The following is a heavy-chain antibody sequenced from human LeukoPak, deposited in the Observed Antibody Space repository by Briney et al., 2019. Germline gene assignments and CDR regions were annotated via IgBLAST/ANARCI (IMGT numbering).Heavy chain of an antibody. D-gene: IGHD3-10*01. CDR2: VNPNSGGT. CDR1: GYTFTAYY. V-gene: IGHV1-2*02. CDR3: ARAYGSGSSYHPDY. Sequence: ASVKVSCKASGYTFTAYYMHWVRQAPGQGLEWMGWVNPNSGGTNSSQKFQDRVTLTRDTSISTAYMELGSLRSDDTAIYYCARAYGSGSSYHPDYWGQGTLVTVSS. J-gene: IGHJ4*02.